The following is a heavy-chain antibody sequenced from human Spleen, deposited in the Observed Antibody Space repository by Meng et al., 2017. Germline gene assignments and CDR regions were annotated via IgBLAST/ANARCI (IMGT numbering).Heavy chain of an antibody. CDR3: ARGNGSDSSGYYYGRSYYYYGMDV. CDR1: GGSISSSSYY. Sequence: LSCTVSGGSISSSSYYWGWIRQPPGKGLEWIGSIYYSGSTYYNPSLKSRVTISVDTSKNQFSLKLSSVTAADTAVYYCARGNGSDSSGYYYGRSYYYYGMDVWGQGSMVTVSS. V-gene: IGHV4-39*07. J-gene: IGHJ6*02. CDR2: IYYSGST. D-gene: IGHD3-22*01.